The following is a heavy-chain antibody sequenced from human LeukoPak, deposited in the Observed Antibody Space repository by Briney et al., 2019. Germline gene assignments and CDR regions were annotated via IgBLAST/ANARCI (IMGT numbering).Heavy chain of an antibody. D-gene: IGHD4-23*01. CDR3: ARSPGGNARTWLDY. CDR1: GYTFTNYA. J-gene: IGHJ4*02. V-gene: IGHV1-3*02. CDR2: TNGATGNT. Sequence: ASVKVTCKASGYTFTNYALHWVRQAPGQSLEWMGWTNGATGNTRFSQDFQGRLTITIDTSASTGYVELSSLRSEDTAVYYCARSPGGNARTWLDYWGQGTLVTVSS.